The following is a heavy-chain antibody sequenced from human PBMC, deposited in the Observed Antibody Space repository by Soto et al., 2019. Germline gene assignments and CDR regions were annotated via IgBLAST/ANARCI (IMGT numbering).Heavy chain of an antibody. CDR1: GFTFSSYW. V-gene: IGHV3-74*01. Sequence: EVQLVESGGGLVQPGGSLRLSCAASGFTFSSYWMYWVRQAPGKGLVWVSRTNSDGSDTTYADSVKGRFTISRDNAKNTLCLQMNSLSAEDTAVYYCASDRGWSLFDYWGQGTLVTVSS. CDR3: ASDRGWSLFDY. D-gene: IGHD6-19*01. J-gene: IGHJ4*02. CDR2: TNSDGSDT.